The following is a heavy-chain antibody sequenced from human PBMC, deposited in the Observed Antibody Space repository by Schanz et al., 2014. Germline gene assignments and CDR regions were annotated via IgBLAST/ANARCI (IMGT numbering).Heavy chain of an antibody. D-gene: IGHD2-2*01. CDR1: GFVFRTFA. J-gene: IGHJ6*04. V-gene: IGHV3-23*01. CDR2: LSGSGAGT. CDR3: ARDLSSLIQGDV. Sequence: EVQLLESGGTVVQPGGSLRVSCAASGFVFRTFAMYWVRQAPGKGLEWVSTLSGSGAGTFYADSVKGRFTISRDNSENTLYLQMNSLRAEDTAVYFCARDLSSLIQGDVWGKGTTVTVSS.